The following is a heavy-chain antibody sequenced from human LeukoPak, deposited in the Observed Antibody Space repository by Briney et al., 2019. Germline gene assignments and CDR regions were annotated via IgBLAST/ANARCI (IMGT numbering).Heavy chain of an antibody. D-gene: IGHD2-8*01. Sequence: GGSLRLSCAASGFTFSTYIMNWVRQAPGKGLEWVSSISSSSYVYYADSVKGRFTISRDNAKNSLYLQMNSLRAEDTAVYYCARTKPFDYWGQGTLVTVSS. CDR1: GFTFSTYI. J-gene: IGHJ4*02. CDR2: ISSSSYV. CDR3: ARTKPFDY. V-gene: IGHV3-21*01.